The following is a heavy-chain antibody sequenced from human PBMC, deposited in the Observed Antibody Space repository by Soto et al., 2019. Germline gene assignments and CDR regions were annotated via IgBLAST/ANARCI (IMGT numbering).Heavy chain of an antibody. CDR3: TTRDYGDYNNFDY. J-gene: IGHJ4*02. D-gene: IGHD4-17*01. CDR1: GFTFSNAW. CDR2: IKSKTDGGTT. Sequence: GGSLRLSCAASGFTFSNAWMSWVRQAPGKGLEWVGRIKSKTDGGTTDYAAPVKGRFTISRDDSKNTLYLQMNSLKTEDTAVYYCTTRDYGDYNNFDYWGQGTLVTVSS. V-gene: IGHV3-15*01.